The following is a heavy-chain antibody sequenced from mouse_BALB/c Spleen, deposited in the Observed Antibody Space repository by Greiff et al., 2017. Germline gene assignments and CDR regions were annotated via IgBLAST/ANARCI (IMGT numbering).Heavy chain of an antibody. V-gene: IGHV7-1*02. CDR3: ARDASGNPFDY. CDR2: SRNKANDYTT. Sequence: EVQLVDSGAGLVQPGASVRLSCATSGFTFSDFYMEWVCQLPGKRLEWIAASRNKANDYTTEYSAHVKGRFIVSRDTSQSILYLQMNALRAEDTAIYYCARDASGNPFDYWGQGTTLTVSS. CDR1: GFTFSDFY. D-gene: IGHD1-3*01. J-gene: IGHJ2*01.